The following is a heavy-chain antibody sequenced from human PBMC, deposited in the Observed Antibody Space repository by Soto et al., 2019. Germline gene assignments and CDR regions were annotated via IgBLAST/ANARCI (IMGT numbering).Heavy chain of an antibody. V-gene: IGHV1-69*11. J-gene: IGHJ4*02. CDR3: ATDSGIVAVPAAMGFDY. CDR2: IIPLLRST. CDR1: GDSFSTYP. Sequence: QVQLVQSGAQVKRPGSSVKVSCKASGDSFSTYPVSWVRQGPGQGLEWMGKIIPLLRSTTYAQKFRGRVTITADETTSTAYMDLTSLTAEDTAVYHCATDSGIVAVPAAMGFDYWGQGTLVTVSS. D-gene: IGHD2-2*01.